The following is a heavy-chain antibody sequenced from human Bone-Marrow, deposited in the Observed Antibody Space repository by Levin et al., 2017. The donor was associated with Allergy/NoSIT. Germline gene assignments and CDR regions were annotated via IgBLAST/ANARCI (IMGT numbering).Heavy chain of an antibody. CDR2: ISYDGSNK. CDR3: AKAGEGSDGAGTFDP. CDR1: GFTFSSYG. Sequence: PGGSLRLSCAASGFTFSSYGMHWVRQAPGKGLEWVAVISYDGSNKYYADSVKGRFTISRDNSKNTLYLQMNSLRAEDTAVYYCAKAGEGSDGAGTFDPWGQGTLVTVSS. V-gene: IGHV3-30*18. J-gene: IGHJ5*02. D-gene: IGHD1-26*01.